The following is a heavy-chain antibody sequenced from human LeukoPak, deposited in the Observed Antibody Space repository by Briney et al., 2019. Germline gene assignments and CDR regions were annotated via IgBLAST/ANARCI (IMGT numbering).Heavy chain of an antibody. D-gene: IGHD3-10*02. J-gene: IGHJ3*02. CDR3: ARDMSFDI. V-gene: IGHV1-69*13. CDR1: GYTFTSYA. Sequence: SVKVSCKASGYTFTSYAMNWVRQAPGQGLEWMGGIIPIFGTANYAQKFQGRVTITADESTSTAYMELSSLRSEDTAVYYCARDMSFDIWGQGTMVTVSS. CDR2: IIPIFGTA.